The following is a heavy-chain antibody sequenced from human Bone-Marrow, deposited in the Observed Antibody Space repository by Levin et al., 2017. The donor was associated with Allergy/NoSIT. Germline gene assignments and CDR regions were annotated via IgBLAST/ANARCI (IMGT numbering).Heavy chain of an antibody. CDR1: GVSGGTFSNYG. CDR3: VRGRKFGDYGAIDV. D-gene: IGHD4-17*01. CDR2: IIPMFTTP. J-gene: IGHJ3*01. Sequence: EASVKVSCKASGVSGGTFSNYGISWLRQAPGQGLEWMGGIIPMFTTPNYAQKFEGRVTIFVDDSTRTAYMDLRSLTSDDTAVYYCVRGRKFGDYGAIDVWGQGTKVTVSS. V-gene: IGHV1-69*13.